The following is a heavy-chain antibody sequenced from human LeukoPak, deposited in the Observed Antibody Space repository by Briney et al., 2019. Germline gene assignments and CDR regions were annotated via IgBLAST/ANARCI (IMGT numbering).Heavy chain of an antibody. CDR3: ARLKDSSGYYPNYFDY. CDR2: IYHSGNT. D-gene: IGHD3-22*01. V-gene: IGHV4-38-2*01. Sequence: PSETLSLTCAVSGYSISSGYYWGWLRQPPGKGLEWIGSIYHSGNTYYNPSLKSRVTISLGTSKNQFSLKLRSVTATDTAVYYCARLKDSSGYYPNYFDYWGQGTLVTVSS. CDR1: GYSISSGYY. J-gene: IGHJ4*02.